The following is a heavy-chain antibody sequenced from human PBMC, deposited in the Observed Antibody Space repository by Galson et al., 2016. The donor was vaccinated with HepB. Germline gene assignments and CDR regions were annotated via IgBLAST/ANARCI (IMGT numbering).Heavy chain of an antibody. J-gene: IGHJ4*02. CDR2: ISALHDQT. Sequence: SLRLSCAGTGFISSSYGMSWVRQAPGKGLEWVSVISALHDQTYFADSVKGRFTISRDNSKSRLFLQMSSLSAEDTAIYYCVIMVRGISTGPFDYWGQGTLVVVSS. CDR3: VIMVRGISTGPFDY. D-gene: IGHD3-10*01. V-gene: IGHV3-23*01. CDR1: GFISSSYG.